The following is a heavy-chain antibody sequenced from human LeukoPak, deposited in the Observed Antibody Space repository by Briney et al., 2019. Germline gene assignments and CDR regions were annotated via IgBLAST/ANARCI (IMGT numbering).Heavy chain of an antibody. CDR3: ARGPPERGSGSYGWNDY. CDR2: IIPIFGTA. Sequence: SVKVSCKASGGTFSSYAISWVRQAPGQGLEWMGGIIPIFGTANYAQKFQGRVTITADKSTSTAYMELSSLRSEDTAVYYCARGPPERGSGSYGWNDYWGQGTLVTVSS. V-gene: IGHV1-69*06. J-gene: IGHJ4*02. D-gene: IGHD3-10*01. CDR1: GGTFSSYA.